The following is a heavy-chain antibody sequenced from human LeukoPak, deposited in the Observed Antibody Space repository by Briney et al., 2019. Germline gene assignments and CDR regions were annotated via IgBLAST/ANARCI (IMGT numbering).Heavy chain of an antibody. V-gene: IGHV3-30*04. CDR1: EFTFSTYA. CDR3: AKDLTPGYCSGGSCPTLDY. J-gene: IGHJ4*02. D-gene: IGHD2-15*01. Sequence: PGGSLRLSCAASEFTFSTYAMHWVRQAPGKGLEWVAVISYDGSNKYYADSVKGRFTISRDNSKNTLYLQMNSLRAEDTAVYYCAKDLTPGYCSGGSCPTLDYWGQGTLVTVSS. CDR2: ISYDGSNK.